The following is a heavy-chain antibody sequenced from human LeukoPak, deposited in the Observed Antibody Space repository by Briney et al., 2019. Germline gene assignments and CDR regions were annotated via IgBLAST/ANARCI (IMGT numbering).Heavy chain of an antibody. CDR1: GGSISSYY. D-gene: IGHD5-18*01. V-gene: IGHV4-4*07. J-gene: IGHJ6*02. Sequence: PSETLPLTCTVSGGSISSYYWSWIRQPAGKGLEWIGRIYTSGSTNYNPSLKSRVTMSVDTSKNQFSLKLSSVTAADTAVYYCARDGYSYGLYYYGMDVWGQGTTVTVSS. CDR2: IYTSGST. CDR3: ARDGYSYGLYYYGMDV.